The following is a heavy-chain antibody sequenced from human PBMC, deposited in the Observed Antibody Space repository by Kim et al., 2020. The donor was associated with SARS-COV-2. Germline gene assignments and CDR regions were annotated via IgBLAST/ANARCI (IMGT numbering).Heavy chain of an antibody. Sequence: SQTLSLTCVISGDHVSGVSVAWNWIRQSPSRGLEWLGRTYYRSKWYNDYAVSVKGRITISPDTSKNQFSLLVNSVTPEDTAVYYCARDHQYSVDYWGQGTLVTVSS. CDR3: ARDHQYSVDY. V-gene: IGHV6-1*01. CDR1: GDHVSGVSVA. CDR2: TYYRSKWYN. J-gene: IGHJ4*02. D-gene: IGHD4-4*01.